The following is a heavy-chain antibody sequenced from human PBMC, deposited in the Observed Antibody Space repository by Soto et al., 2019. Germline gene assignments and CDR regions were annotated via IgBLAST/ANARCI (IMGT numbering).Heavy chain of an antibody. CDR3: ARAGHISNAEFYFDS. D-gene: IGHD1-1*01. J-gene: IGHJ4*02. CDR1: GFTVSNNY. V-gene: IGHV3-66*01. Sequence: PGGSLRLSCEASGFTVSNNYMNWVRQAPGKGLEWVSTIYAGGSTYYADFVKGRFTISRDTSKNTLFLEINALRVEDTAVYYCARAGHISNAEFYFDSWGQGT. CDR2: IYAGGST.